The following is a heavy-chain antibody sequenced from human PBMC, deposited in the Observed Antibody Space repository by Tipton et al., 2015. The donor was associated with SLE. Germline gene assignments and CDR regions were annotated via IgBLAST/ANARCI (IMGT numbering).Heavy chain of an antibody. CDR2: IYHSGSV. J-gene: IGHJ3*02. CDR1: GFSIGSGNW. D-gene: IGHD6-19*01. V-gene: IGHV4-28*02. Sequence: LRLSCVVSGFSIGSGNWWGWLRQPPGKGLEWVGYIYHSGSVFYNPSLKRRLTMSVDTPKSHFSLKLNCVTAVDTAVYFCARSSRAGDSFDICGQGIMVTVSS. CDR3: ARSSRAGDSFDI.